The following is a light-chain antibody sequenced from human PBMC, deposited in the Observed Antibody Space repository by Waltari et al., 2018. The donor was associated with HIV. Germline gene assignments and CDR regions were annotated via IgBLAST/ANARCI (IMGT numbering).Light chain of an antibody. Sequence: SYELTQPPSVSVSPGQTASLPCSGDKLGDKYACWYQQQPGQSPVLVIYQDSKRPSGIPERFSGSNSGNTATLTISGTQAMDEADYYCQAWDSSTVVFGGGTKLTVL. CDR1: KLGDKY. CDR2: QDS. J-gene: IGLJ2*01. V-gene: IGLV3-1*01. CDR3: QAWDSSTVV.